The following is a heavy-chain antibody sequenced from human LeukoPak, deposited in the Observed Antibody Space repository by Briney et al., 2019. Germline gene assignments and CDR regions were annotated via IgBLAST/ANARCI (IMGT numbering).Heavy chain of an antibody. CDR2: IYWDEDK. D-gene: IGHD4-17*01. V-gene: IGHV2-5*02. CDR3: TLRESSGDYVEVY. J-gene: IGHJ4*02. Sequence: SGPTLVKPTQTLTLTFTFSGFSISTSGVGLGWIRQPPGKAPEKLGLIYWDEDKRYRASLKSRLTITKDTSKNQVVLTMTNIDPMDTATYYFTLRESSGDYVEVYWGQGILVTVSS. CDR1: GFSISTSGVG.